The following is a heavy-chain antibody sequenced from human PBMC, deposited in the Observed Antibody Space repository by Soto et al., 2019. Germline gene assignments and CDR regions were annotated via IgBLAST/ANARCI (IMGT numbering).Heavy chain of an antibody. J-gene: IGHJ6*03. Sequence: QVQLVESGGDLVKPGGSLRLSCAASGFTFSDYYMTWIRQAPGKGLEWISYISSSGSTIYYAASVKGRFTTSRDNAKNSLYLQMNSLRAEDTAVYYCARDVMITCGGIIVNRYYYMDVWGKGTTVTVSS. CDR1: GFTFSDYY. V-gene: IGHV3-11*01. D-gene: IGHD3-16*02. CDR3: ARDVMITCGGIIVNRYYYMDV. CDR2: ISSSGSTI.